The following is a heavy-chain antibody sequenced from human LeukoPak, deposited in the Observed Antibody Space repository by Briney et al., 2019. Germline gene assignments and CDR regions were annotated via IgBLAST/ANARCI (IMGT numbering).Heavy chain of an antibody. D-gene: IGHD3-16*02. CDR2: INPNSGGT. J-gene: IGHJ4*02. Sequence: GASVKVSCKASGYTFTGYYMHWVRQAPGQGLEWMGWINPNSGGTSYAKKFQGRVTMTRDTSISTAYMELSSLRSDDTAVYYCARDRSYPSYYFDSWGQGTLVTVSS. V-gene: IGHV1-2*02. CDR3: ARDRSYPSYYFDS. CDR1: GYTFTGYY.